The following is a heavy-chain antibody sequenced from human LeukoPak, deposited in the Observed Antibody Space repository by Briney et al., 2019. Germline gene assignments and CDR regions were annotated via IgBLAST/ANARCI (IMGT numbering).Heavy chain of an antibody. CDR2: ISGSGSST. V-gene: IGHV3-23*01. CDR3: AKSVGSGSYYNNDC. Sequence: GGSLRLSCAASGFTFSSYGMSWVRQAPGKGLEWVSGISGSGSSTYYADSVKGRFTISRDNSKNTLYVQMNSLRAEDTAVYYCAKSVGSGSYYNNDCWGQGTLVTVSS. D-gene: IGHD3-10*01. J-gene: IGHJ4*02. CDR1: GFTFSSYG.